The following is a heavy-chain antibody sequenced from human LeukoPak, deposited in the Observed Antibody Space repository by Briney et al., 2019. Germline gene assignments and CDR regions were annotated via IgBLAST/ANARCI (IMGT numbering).Heavy chain of an antibody. CDR1: GGSFSGYY. Sequence: SETLSLTCTVYGGSFSGYYWSWIRQPPGKGLQWIGEINHSGSTNYNPSLTSRVTISVDTSKNQFSLKLSSVTAADTAVYYCARLNKPGWFDPWGQGTLVTVSS. V-gene: IGHV4-34*01. D-gene: IGHD1-14*01. J-gene: IGHJ5*02. CDR2: INHSGST. CDR3: ARLNKPGWFDP.